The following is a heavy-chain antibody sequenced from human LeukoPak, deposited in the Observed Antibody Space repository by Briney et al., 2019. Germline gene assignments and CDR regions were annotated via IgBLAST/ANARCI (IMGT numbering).Heavy chain of an antibody. CDR3: ARGGVVGAYDY. J-gene: IGHJ4*02. CDR2: IIPILGIA. CDR1: GGTFSSYA. D-gene: IGHD1-26*01. V-gene: IGHV1-69*04. Sequence: ASVKVSCKASGGTFSSYAISWVRQAPGQGLEWMGRIIPILGIANYAQKFQGRVTITADKSTSTAYMELRSLRSDDTAVYYCARGGVVGAYDYWGQGTLVTVSS.